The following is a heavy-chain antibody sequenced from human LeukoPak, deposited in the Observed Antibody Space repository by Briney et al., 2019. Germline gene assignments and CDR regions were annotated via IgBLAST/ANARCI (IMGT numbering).Heavy chain of an antibody. D-gene: IGHD6-13*01. CDR2: INTNTGNP. V-gene: IGHV7-4-1*02. Sequence: ASVKVSCKASGGTFSSYAISWVRQAPGQGLEWMGWINTNTGNPTYAQGFTGRVVFSLDTSVSTAYLQISSLKAEDTAVYYCARASSSSWYLGWFDPWGQGTLVTVSS. CDR3: ARASSSSWYLGWFDP. J-gene: IGHJ5*02. CDR1: GGTFSSYA.